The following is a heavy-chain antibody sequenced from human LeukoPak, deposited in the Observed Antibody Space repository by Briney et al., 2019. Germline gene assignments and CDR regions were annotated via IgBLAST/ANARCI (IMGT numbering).Heavy chain of an antibody. CDR1: GFTFNNYN. Sequence: GGSLRLSCATSGFTFNNYNMNWVRQAPGRALEWVSSITSSGTYIFYADSVKGRFTISRDNAKNSLYLQMNSLRAEDTAVYYCAREEYYDSSKDIWGQGTMVTVSS. CDR3: AREEYYDSSKDI. J-gene: IGHJ3*02. V-gene: IGHV3-21*01. CDR2: ITSSGTYI. D-gene: IGHD3-22*01.